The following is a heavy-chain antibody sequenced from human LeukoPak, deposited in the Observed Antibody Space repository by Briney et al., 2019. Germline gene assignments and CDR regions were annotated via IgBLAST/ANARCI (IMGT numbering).Heavy chain of an antibody. D-gene: IGHD6-13*01. CDR1: GGSISSGGYS. J-gene: IGHJ4*02. CDR2: IYYSGST. CDR3: ARGSSWSPY. V-gene: IGHV4-31*03. Sequence: SQTLSLTCTVSGGSISSGGYSWSWIRQHPGKGLEWIGYIYYSGSTYYNPSLKSRVTISVDTSKNQFSLKLSSVTAADTAVYYCARGSSWSPYWGQGTLVTVSS.